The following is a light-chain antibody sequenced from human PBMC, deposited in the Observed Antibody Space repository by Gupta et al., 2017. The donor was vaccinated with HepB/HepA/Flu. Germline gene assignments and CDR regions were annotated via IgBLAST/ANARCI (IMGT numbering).Light chain of an antibody. CDR1: SSDVGGQNY. V-gene: IGLV2-14*03. Sequence: QSALTQPASVSGSPGQSITISCTGTSSDVGGQNYVSWYQQHPGTAPKLMSDDISNRPSGGSSLCEGNKAGTTALTTSSGIQADDEAYYYWRSYTNSGTLVFGGGTKVTVL. CDR2: DIS. J-gene: IGLJ2*01. CDR3: RSYTNSGTLV.